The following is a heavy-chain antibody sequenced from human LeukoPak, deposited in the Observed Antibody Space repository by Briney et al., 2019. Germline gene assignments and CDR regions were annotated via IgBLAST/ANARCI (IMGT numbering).Heavy chain of an antibody. V-gene: IGHV1-8*01. CDR1: GYTFTSYD. CDR3: ARGRPHYCSSTSCYNWFDP. Sequence: ASVKVSCKASGYTFTSYDINWVRQAPGQGLEWMGWMNPNSGNTGYAQKFQGRVTMTRNTSISTAYMELSSLRSEDTAVYYCARGRPHYCSSTSCYNWFDPWGQGTLVTVSS. CDR2: MNPNSGNT. D-gene: IGHD2-2*01. J-gene: IGHJ5*02.